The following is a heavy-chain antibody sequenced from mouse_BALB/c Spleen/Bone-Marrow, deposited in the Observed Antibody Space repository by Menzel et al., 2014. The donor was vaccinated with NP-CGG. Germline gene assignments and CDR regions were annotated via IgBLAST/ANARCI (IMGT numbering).Heavy chain of an antibody. Sequence: QVQLQQSGAELVKPGASVKLSCKASGYTFTSYYMYWVKQRPGQGLEWFGEINPSNGGTNFNEKFKNKATLTEDKSSSTAYMQLSSLTSEDSAVYYCSRGRRDALDYWGQGTSVTVSS. V-gene: IGHV1S81*02. CDR1: GYTFTSYY. J-gene: IGHJ4*01. CDR2: INPSNGGT. CDR3: SRGRRDALDY.